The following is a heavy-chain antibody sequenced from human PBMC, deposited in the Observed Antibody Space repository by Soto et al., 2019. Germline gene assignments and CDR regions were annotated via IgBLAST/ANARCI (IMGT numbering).Heavy chain of an antibody. V-gene: IGHV1-18*01. D-gene: IGHD2-15*01. Sequence: ASVKVSCKASGNTFASHGFSWVRQAPGQGLEWMGWISGFNGQTNYAQKFQGRVTITADESTSTAYMELSSLRSEDTAVYYCARSSAGGLANIVVVVAATLLWSGGMDVWGQGTTVTVSS. J-gene: IGHJ6*02. CDR2: ISGFNGQT. CDR3: ARSSAGGLANIVVVVAATLLWSGGMDV. CDR1: GNTFASHG.